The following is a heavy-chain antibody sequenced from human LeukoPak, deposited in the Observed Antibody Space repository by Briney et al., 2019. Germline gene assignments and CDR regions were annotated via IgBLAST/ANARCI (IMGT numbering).Heavy chain of an antibody. V-gene: IGHV3-7*03. CDR2: IKQDGSEK. J-gene: IGHJ4*02. CDR1: GFTFGSYW. Sequence: GGSLRLSCAASGFTFGSYWMSWVRQAPAKGLEWVANIKQDGSEKYYVDSVKGRFTISRDNAKNSLYLQMNSLRAEDTAVYYCARGRRHYGSGSYPVDYWGQGTLVTVSS. D-gene: IGHD3-10*01. CDR3: ARGRRHYGSGSYPVDY.